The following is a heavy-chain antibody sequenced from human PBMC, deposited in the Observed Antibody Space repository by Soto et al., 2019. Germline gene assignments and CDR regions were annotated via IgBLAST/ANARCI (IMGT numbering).Heavy chain of an antibody. V-gene: IGHV1-8*01. D-gene: IGHD2-15*01. CDR1: GYTFSSYD. Sequence: ASVKVSCKASGYTFSSYDINWVRQATGQGLEWMGWMNPNTGNTGYAQKFQGRVTMTRNTSINTAYMELSSLRSDDTAVYYCARDSSGSNDYWGQGTLVTVSS. J-gene: IGHJ4*02. CDR2: MNPNTGNT. CDR3: ARDSSGSNDY.